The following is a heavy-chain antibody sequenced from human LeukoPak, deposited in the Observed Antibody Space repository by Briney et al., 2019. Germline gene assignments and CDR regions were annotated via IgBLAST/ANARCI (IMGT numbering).Heavy chain of an antibody. V-gene: IGHV3-21*01. CDR2: ISSSSSYI. CDR1: GFTFSSYS. CDR3: ARVGYSGYDYLCY. Sequence: GASLRLSCAASGFTFSSYSMNWVRQAPGKGLEWVSSISSSSSYIYYADSVKGRFTISRDNAKNSLYLPMNSLRAEDTAVYYCARVGYSGYDYLCYWGQGTLVTVSS. D-gene: IGHD5-12*01. J-gene: IGHJ4*02.